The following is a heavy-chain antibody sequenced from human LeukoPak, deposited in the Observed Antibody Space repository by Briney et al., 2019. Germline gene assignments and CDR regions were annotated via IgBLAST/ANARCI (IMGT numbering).Heavy chain of an antibody. D-gene: IGHD1-26*01. CDR1: GGSFSGYY. CDR3: ARLDDRLKRYSGSMLQRAFDI. Sequence: SETLSLTCAVYGGSFSGYYWSWIRQPPGKGLEWIGEINHSGSTNYSPSLKSRVTISVDTSKNQFSLKLSSVTAADTAVYYCARLDDRLKRYSGSMLQRAFDIWGQGTMVTVSS. J-gene: IGHJ3*02. CDR2: INHSGST. V-gene: IGHV4-34*01.